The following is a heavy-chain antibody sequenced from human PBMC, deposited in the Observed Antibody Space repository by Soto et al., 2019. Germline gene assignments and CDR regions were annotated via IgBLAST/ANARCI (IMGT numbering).Heavy chain of an antibody. CDR3: AKEKDYDFNWGSDRFTSHY. J-gene: IGHJ4*02. Sequence: PGGSLRLSCTASGFTFRTYAMTWFRQAPGKGLEWVSAISGSAGTFYATSVKGRFTISRDNSRSTVYLQMHSLRAEDSAIYYRAKEKDYDFNWGSDRFTSHYWGRGTLVTVSS. CDR1: GFTFRTYA. CDR2: ISGSAGT. V-gene: IGHV3-23*01. D-gene: IGHD3-16*02.